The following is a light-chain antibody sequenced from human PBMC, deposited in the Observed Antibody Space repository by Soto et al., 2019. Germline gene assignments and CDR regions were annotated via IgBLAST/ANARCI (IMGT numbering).Light chain of an antibody. J-gene: IGKJ1*01. CDR3: QQYNNWPPWT. CDR2: GAS. CDR1: QCVSSSY. Sequence: EIVLTQSPGTLSLSPGERATLSCRASQCVSSSYLAWYQQKPGQAPRLLIYGASTRATGIPARFSGSGSGTEFTLTISSLQSEDFAVYYCQQYNNWPPWTCGQGTKVDI. V-gene: IGKV3-15*01.